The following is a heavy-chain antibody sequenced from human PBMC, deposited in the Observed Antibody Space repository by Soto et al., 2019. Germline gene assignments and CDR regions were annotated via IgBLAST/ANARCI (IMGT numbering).Heavy chain of an antibody. Sequence: PSETLSLTCAVYGGSFSGYYWSWIRQPPGKGLEWIGEINHSGSTNYNPSLKSRVTISVDTSKNQFSLKLSSVTAADTAVYYCARGWVFRHFDWLPHYFDYWGQGTLVTVSS. D-gene: IGHD3-9*01. J-gene: IGHJ4*02. CDR1: GGSFSGYY. V-gene: IGHV4-34*01. CDR3: ARGWVFRHFDWLPHYFDY. CDR2: INHSGST.